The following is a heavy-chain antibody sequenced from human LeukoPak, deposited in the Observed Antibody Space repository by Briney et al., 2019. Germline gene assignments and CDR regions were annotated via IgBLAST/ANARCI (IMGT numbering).Heavy chain of an antibody. D-gene: IGHD6-13*01. CDR1: GFTFSSYG. Sequence: GGSLRLSCAACGFTFSSYGMHWVRQAPGKGLEWVAFIRYDGSNKYYADSVKGRFTISRDNSKDTLYLQMNILRADDTRLYYCAKGAGIAAAKRYYYYYMDVWGKGTTVTISS. J-gene: IGHJ6*03. CDR3: AKGAGIAAAKRYYYYYMDV. V-gene: IGHV3-30*02. CDR2: IRYDGSNK.